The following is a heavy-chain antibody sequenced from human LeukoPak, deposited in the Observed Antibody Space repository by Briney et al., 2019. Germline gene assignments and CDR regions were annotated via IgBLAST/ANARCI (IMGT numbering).Heavy chain of an antibody. CDR1: GFTFSTYA. J-gene: IGHJ4*02. D-gene: IGHD3-16*02. V-gene: IGHV3-23*01. Sequence: GGSLRLSCAASGFTFSTYAMSWVRQAPGKGLEWVSTISGSGANTYYADSVRGRFTISRDNSKNTLYLHMNSLRAEDTAVYYCAKERACYTNPYYPEYRGQGTLVTVSS. CDR2: ISGSGANT. CDR3: AKERACYTNPYYPEY.